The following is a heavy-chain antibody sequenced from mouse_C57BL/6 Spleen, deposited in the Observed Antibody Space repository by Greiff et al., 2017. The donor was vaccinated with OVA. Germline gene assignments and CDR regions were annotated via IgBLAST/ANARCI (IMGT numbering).Heavy chain of an antibody. CDR3: ARGSGYFDV. Sequence: VQLQQPGAELVKPWASVSMSCKASGYTFTSYWITWVKQRPGQGLEWIGVICPGSGSTNYNEKFTSKATLTVDTSSSTAYMQLSSLTSEDSAVYYCARGSGYFDVWGTGTTVTVSS. V-gene: IGHV1-55*01. CDR1: GYTFTSYW. J-gene: IGHJ1*03. CDR2: ICPGSGST.